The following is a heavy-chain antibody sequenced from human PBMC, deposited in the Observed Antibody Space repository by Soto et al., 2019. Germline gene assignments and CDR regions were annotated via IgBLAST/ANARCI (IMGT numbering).Heavy chain of an antibody. CDR1: GGTFSSSI. CDR3: ASRPPDYYYGMDV. J-gene: IGHJ6*02. Sequence: SVKVSCKASGGTFSSSIISWVRQAPGQGLEWMGRIIPILDIANYAQKFQGRVTITADKSTSTAYMELSSLKSEDTAVYYCASRPPDYYYGMDVWGQGTMVTVSS. V-gene: IGHV1-69*02. CDR2: IIPILDIA.